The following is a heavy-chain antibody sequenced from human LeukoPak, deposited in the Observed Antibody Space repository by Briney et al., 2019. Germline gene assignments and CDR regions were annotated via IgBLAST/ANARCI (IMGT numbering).Heavy chain of an antibody. CDR3: ALSSRQLPTGDY. V-gene: IGHV3-21*01. CDR1: GFTFSSYS. J-gene: IGHJ4*02. D-gene: IGHD2-2*01. CDR2: ISSSSSYI. Sequence: PGGSLRLSCAASGFTFSSYSMNWVRQALGKGLEWVSSISSSSSYIYYADSVKGRFTISRDNAKNSLYLQMNSLRAEDTAVYYCALSSRQLPTGDYWGQGTLVTVSS.